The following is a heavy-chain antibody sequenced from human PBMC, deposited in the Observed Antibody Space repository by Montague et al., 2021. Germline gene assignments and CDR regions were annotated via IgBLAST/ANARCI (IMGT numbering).Heavy chain of an antibody. V-gene: IGHV3-21*01. CDR1: GFTLDSYD. J-gene: IGHJ6*02. CDR2: TSGRSTYI. Sequence: SLRLSCAGSGFTLDSYDKNWVRQAPGKGLEWVSSTSGRSTYIYYGDSMKGRVIISRDNAKNSLYLQMNSLRVEDTAIYYCARQEYGLDVWGQGTTVTVSS. CDR3: ARQEYGLDV.